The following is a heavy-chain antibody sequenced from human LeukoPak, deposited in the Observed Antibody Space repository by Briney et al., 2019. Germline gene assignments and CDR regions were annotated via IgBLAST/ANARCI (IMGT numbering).Heavy chain of an antibody. D-gene: IGHD3-10*01. CDR1: GFTFDDYA. CDR2: ISWNSGSI. V-gene: IGHV3-9*01. Sequence: GGSLRLSCAASGFTFDDYAMHWVRQAPGKGLEGVSGISWNSGSIVYADSVKGRFTISRDNAKNSLYLQMNSLRAEDTALYYCAKDYYGSGSYYMFPDYWGQGTLVTGSS. CDR3: AKDYYGSGSYYMFPDY. J-gene: IGHJ4*02.